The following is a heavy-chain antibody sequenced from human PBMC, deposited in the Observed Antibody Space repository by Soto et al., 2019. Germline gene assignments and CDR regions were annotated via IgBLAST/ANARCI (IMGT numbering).Heavy chain of an antibody. CDR1: GYTFTGYY. D-gene: IGHD5-18*01. Sequence: QVQLVQSGAEVKKPGASVKVSCKASGYTFTGYYMHWARQAPGQGLEWMGWINPNSGGTNYAQKFQGWVTMTRDTSISTAYMELSRLRSDDTAVYYCAREYRGYSYGYYYYGMDVWGQGTTVTVSS. V-gene: IGHV1-2*04. J-gene: IGHJ6*02. CDR3: AREYRGYSYGYYYYGMDV. CDR2: INPNSGGT.